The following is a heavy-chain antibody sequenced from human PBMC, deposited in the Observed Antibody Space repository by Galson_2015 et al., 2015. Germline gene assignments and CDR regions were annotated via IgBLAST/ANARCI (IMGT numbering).Heavy chain of an antibody. D-gene: IGHD3-9*01. J-gene: IGHJ4*02. Sequence: SLRLSCAASGFTFSDYNMNWVRQAPGKGLEWVSSITSNSGYKSYADSERGRFTVSRDNAKDSLYLQMNSLRGDDSAVYYCAGEPNYDIMTGYLEYWGQGMLVTVSS. CDR2: ITSNSGYK. CDR1: GFTFSDYN. CDR3: AGEPNYDIMTGYLEY. V-gene: IGHV3-21*01.